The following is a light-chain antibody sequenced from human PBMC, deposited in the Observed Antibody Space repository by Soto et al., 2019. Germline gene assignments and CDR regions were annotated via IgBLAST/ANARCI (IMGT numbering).Light chain of an antibody. V-gene: IGLV3-21*04. Sequence: SYELTQPPSVSAAPGKTATITCGGRNFGNLDVHWYQQKPGQAPVLVIFSDSDRPSGIPGRFSGSNSGNTATLTVSRVDAGDEANYYCQVWDGSTDAVFGGGTKLTVL. CDR2: SDS. J-gene: IGLJ2*01. CDR3: QVWDGSTDAV. CDR1: NFGNLD.